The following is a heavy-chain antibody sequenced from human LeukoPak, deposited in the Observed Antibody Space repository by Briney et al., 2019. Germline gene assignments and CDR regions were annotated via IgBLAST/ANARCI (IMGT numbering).Heavy chain of an antibody. D-gene: IGHD3-10*01. J-gene: IGHJ4*02. V-gene: IGHV3-33*01. Sequence: GGSLRLSCAASGFTFSSYGMHWVRQAPGKGLEWVAVIWYDGSNKYYADSVKGRFTISRDNSKNTVYLQMNSLRAEDTAVYYCARDDGSSGFDCWGQGTLVTVSS. CDR2: IWYDGSNK. CDR3: ARDDGSSGFDC. CDR1: GFTFSSYG.